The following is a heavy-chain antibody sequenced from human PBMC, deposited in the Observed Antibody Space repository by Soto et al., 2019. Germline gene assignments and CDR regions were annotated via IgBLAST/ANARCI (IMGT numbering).Heavy chain of an antibody. CDR3: AICGNWNCASDY. D-gene: IGHD1-7*01. Sequence: QVQLVQSGAEVKEPGASVKVSCKASGYTFSTSGITWVRQAPGQGLEWMGWISDHNGDTKYAQKLQARVTMTTDTSTSTAYMELRSLRLDDTAIYYCAICGNWNCASDYWGQGNLVTVSS. CDR2: ISDHNGDT. J-gene: IGHJ4*01. V-gene: IGHV1-18*01. CDR1: GYTFSTSG.